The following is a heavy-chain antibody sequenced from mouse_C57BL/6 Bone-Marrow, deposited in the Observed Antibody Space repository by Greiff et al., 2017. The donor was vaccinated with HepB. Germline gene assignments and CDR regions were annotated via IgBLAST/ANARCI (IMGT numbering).Heavy chain of an antibody. CDR2: FYPGSGSI. CDR3: ERHGSPNYYGSSYGYAMDY. D-gene: IGHD1-1*01. J-gene: IGHJ4*01. V-gene: IGHV1-62-2*01. CDR1: GYTFTEYT. Sequence: VKLMESGAELVKPGASVKLSCKASGYTFTEYTIHWVKQRSGQGLEWIGWFYPGSGSIKYNEKFKDKATLTADKSSSTVYMERSRLTSEDSAVYFCERHGSPNYYGSSYGYAMDYWGQGTSVTVSS.